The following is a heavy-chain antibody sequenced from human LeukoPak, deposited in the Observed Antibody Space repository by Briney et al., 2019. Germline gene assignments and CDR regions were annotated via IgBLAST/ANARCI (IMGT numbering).Heavy chain of an antibody. CDR2: IYYSGST. CDR3: ARLGSGWYVGNY. Sequence: SETLSLTCTVSGGSISSSSYYWGWIRQPPGKGLEWIGSIYYSGSTNYNPSLKSRVTISVDTSKNQFSLKLSSVTAADTAVYYCARLGSGWYVGNYWGQGTLVTVSS. V-gene: IGHV4-39*07. CDR1: GGSISSSSYY. D-gene: IGHD6-19*01. J-gene: IGHJ4*02.